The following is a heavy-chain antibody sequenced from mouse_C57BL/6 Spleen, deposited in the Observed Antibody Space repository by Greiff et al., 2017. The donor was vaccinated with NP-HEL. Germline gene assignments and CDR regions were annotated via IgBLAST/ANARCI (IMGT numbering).Heavy chain of an antibody. CDR1: GYAFSSSW. Sequence: VQLQQSGPELVKPGASVKISCKASGYAFSSSWMNWVKQRPGKGLEWIGRIYPGDGDTNYNGKFKGKATLTADKSSSTAYMQLSSLTSEDSAVYFCARSGIYYGNSAWFAYWGQRTLVTVSA. CDR3: ARSGIYYGNSAWFAY. V-gene: IGHV1-82*01. CDR2: IYPGDGDT. D-gene: IGHD2-1*01. J-gene: IGHJ3*01.